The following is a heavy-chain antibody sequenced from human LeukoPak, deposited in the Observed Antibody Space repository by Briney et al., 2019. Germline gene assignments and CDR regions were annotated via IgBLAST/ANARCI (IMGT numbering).Heavy chain of an antibody. CDR3: ARLDSSGWYLSRFDY. V-gene: IGHV4-30-2*01. J-gene: IGHJ4*02. CDR2: IYHSGST. D-gene: IGHD6-13*01. Sequence: SQTLSLTCAVSGGSISSGGYSWSWIRQPPGKGLEWIGYIYHSGSTYYNPSLKSRVTISVDRSKNQFSLKLSSVTAADTAVYYCARLDSSGWYLSRFDYWGQGTLVTVSS. CDR1: GGSISSGGYS.